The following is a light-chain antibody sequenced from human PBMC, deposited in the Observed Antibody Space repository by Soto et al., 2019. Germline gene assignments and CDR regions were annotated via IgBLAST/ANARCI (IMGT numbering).Light chain of an antibody. Sequence: DIVMTQSPLSLPVTPGEPASISCRSSQSLLHTNGYNYLDWYLQKPGQSPQLLIYLGSNRASGVPDRFRGSGSGTDFTLKISRVEAEDVGLYYCMQGLRTPLTFGGGTKVEIK. CDR3: MQGLRTPLT. V-gene: IGKV2-28*01. CDR2: LGS. CDR1: QSLLHTNGYNY. J-gene: IGKJ4*01.